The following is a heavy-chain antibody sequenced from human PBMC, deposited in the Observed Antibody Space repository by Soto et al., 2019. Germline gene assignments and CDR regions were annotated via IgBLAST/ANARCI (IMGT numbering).Heavy chain of an antibody. CDR3: AHTYYDFWSGSNPTPFFDY. J-gene: IGHJ4*02. CDR1: GFSLSTSGVG. V-gene: IGHV2-5*02. Sequence: VSGPTLVNPTQTLTLTCTFSGFSLSTSGVGVGWIRQPPGKALEWLARIYWDDDKRYSPSLKSRLTITKDTSKNQVVLTMTTMDPVDTATYYCAHTYYDFWSGSNPTPFFDYWRQGTLVTVSS. D-gene: IGHD3-3*01. CDR2: IYWDDDK.